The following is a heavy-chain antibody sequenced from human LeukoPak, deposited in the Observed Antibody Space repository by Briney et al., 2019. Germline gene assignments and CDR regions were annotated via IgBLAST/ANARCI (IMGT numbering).Heavy chain of an antibody. V-gene: IGHV3-21*01. J-gene: IGHJ4*02. Sequence: GGSLRLSCAASGFSFNYYNMNWVRQAPGKGLEWLSSISSSGGDHIYYADSVKGRFTISRDNAKNTLYLQMNSLRAEDTAVYYCARDRYYYDSSGYYYWGQGTLVTVSS. CDR2: ISSSGGDHI. CDR3: ARDRYYYDSSGYYY. CDR1: GFSFNYYN. D-gene: IGHD3-22*01.